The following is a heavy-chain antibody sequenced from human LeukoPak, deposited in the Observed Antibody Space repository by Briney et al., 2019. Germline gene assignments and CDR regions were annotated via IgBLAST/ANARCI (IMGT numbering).Heavy chain of an antibody. CDR3: ARADYDILTGAYGMDV. J-gene: IGHJ6*02. CDR2: IYHSGST. D-gene: IGHD3-9*01. V-gene: IGHV4-30-2*01. Sequence: SETLSLTCAVSGGSISSGGYSWSWIRQPPGKGLEWIGYIYHSGSTYYNPSLKSRVTISVDRSKNQFSLKLSSVTAADTAVYYCARADYDILTGAYGMDVWGQGTTVTVSS. CDR1: GGSISSGGYS.